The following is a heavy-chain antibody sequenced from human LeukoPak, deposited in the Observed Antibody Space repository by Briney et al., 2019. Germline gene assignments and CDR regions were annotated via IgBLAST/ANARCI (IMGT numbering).Heavy chain of an antibody. J-gene: IGHJ6*02. CDR2: ISNDGSQE. CDR3: VRELYNYGMDV. CDR1: GFTFSNYA. Sequence: GGSLRLSCAASGFTFSNYAIHWVRQAPGKGLEWVMAISNDGSQEYYADSVKGRFTISRDNSKNTLYLQMNSLRPEDTAVFYCVRELYNYGMDVWGQGTTVTV. V-gene: IGHV3-30-3*01.